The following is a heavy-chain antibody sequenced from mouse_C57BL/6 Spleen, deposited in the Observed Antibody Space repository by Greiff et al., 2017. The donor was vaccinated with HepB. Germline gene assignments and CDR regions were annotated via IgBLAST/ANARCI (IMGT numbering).Heavy chain of an antibody. Sequence: DVHLVESGGGLVKPGGSLKLSCAASGFTFSDYGMHWVRQAPEKGLEWVAYISSGSSTIYYADTVKGRFTISRDNAKNTLFLQMTSLRSEDTAMYYCARNYYYGSSYGAMDYWGQGTSVTVSS. V-gene: IGHV5-17*01. D-gene: IGHD1-1*01. CDR3: ARNYYYGSSYGAMDY. CDR1: GFTFSDYG. J-gene: IGHJ4*01. CDR2: ISSGSSTI.